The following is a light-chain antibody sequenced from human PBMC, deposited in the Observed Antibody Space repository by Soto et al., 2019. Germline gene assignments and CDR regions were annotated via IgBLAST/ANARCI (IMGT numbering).Light chain of an antibody. CDR2: RDT. CDR1: VSNIGKNS. J-gene: IGLJ2*01. CDR3: AAWDDSLNGVI. V-gene: IGLV1-44*01. Sequence: QSALTQPPSASGTPGQRVTIFCSGTVSNIGKNSVDWYQQFPGVAPTLLIFRDTLRPSGVPDRFSGAKSGTTASLAISGLQSGDECEYYCAAWDDSLNGVIFGGGTKLTVL.